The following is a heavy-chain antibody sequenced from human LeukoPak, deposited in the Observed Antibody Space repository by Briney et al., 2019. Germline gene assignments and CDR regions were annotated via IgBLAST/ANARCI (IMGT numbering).Heavy chain of an antibody. J-gene: IGHJ4*02. Sequence: NHGESLKISCKASGYTFTSFFIGWVRQMPGQGLEWMGIIYTGDSDTRYSPSFQGQVTMSVDKSISTAYLQWRSLKASDTAIYYCARPITGAGTDLGYWGQGTLVTVSS. CDR3: ARPITGAGTDLGY. V-gene: IGHV5-51*01. CDR2: IYTGDSDT. CDR1: GYTFTSFF. D-gene: IGHD6-13*01.